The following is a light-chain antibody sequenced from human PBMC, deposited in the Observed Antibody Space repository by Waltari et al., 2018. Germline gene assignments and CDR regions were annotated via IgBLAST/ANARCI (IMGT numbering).Light chain of an antibody. Sequence: QYHRGKATKFISDDVSTRPSGVSDRLSGSKAGDTASMTISGLQAEDEADYYCSSYTSGSTVLVGGGTKVTVL. CDR3: SSYTSGSTVL. J-gene: IGLJ2*01. V-gene: IGLV2-14*03. CDR2: DVS.